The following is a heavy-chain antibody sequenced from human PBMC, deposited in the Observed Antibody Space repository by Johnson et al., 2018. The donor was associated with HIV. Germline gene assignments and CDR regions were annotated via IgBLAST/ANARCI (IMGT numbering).Heavy chain of an antibody. J-gene: IGHJ3*02. CDR3: ARKGDAFDI. CDR1: GFTVSSNY. Sequence: VQLVESGGGVVQPGGSLRLSCAASGFTVSSNYMSWVRQAPRKGLEWVSVIFTGGSTYYADSVKDRFNISRDNAKKFLYLQMTSLRAEDTAIYYCARKGDAFDIWGQGTLATVSS. CDR2: IFTGGST. V-gene: IGHV3-53*01.